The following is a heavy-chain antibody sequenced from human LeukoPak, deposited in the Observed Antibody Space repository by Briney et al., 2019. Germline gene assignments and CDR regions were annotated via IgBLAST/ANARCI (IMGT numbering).Heavy chain of an antibody. V-gene: IGHV4-39*01. CDR2: IYYSGNT. D-gene: IGHD3/OR15-3a*01. J-gene: IGHJ4*02. Sequence: SETLSLTCIVFGDSISSSNSYWGWIRQPPGKGLEWIGSIYYSGNTYYNASLKSRVSISVDTSKNHFSLRLTSVTAADTAVYYCARQTGSGLFILPGGQGTLVTVSS. CDR3: ARQTGSGLFILP. CDR1: GDSISSSNSY.